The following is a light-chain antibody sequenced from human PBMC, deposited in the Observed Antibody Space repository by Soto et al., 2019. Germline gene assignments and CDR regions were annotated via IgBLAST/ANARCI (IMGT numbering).Light chain of an antibody. CDR3: QQAYSFPIT. J-gene: IGKJ5*01. Sequence: DIQMTQSHSTLSASVGDRVSITCRASQDMAGYLAWYQHKPGRTPELLIHGASRLQSGVPARFSGSGSGTDFTLSINSLQPEDFATYYCQQAYSFPITFGQGTRLEIK. CDR1: QDMAGY. V-gene: IGKV1-12*01. CDR2: GAS.